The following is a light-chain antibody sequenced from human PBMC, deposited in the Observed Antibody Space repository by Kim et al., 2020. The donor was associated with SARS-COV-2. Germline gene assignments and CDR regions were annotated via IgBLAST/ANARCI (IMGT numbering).Light chain of an antibody. J-gene: IGKJ1*01. Sequence: PSPSTLSASVGDRVTITCRASQSISSWLAWYQQKPGKAPKLLIYKASSLESGVPSRFSGSGSGTEFTLTISSLQPDDFANYYCQQYNSYWTFGQGTKVDIK. CDR1: QSISSW. CDR3: QQYNSYWT. CDR2: KAS. V-gene: IGKV1-5*03.